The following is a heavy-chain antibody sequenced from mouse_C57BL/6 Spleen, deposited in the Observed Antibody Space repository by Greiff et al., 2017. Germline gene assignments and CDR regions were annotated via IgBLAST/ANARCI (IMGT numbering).Heavy chain of an antibody. CDR1: GYSITSGYY. CDR3: AVIYDGYWFAY. CDR2: ISYDGSN. Sequence: EVQRVESGPGLVKPSQSLSLTCSVTGYSITSGYYWNWIRQFPGNKLEWMGYISYDGSNNYNPSLKNRISITRDTSKNQFFLKLNSVTTEDTATYYCAVIYDGYWFAYWGQGTLVTVSA. D-gene: IGHD2-3*01. J-gene: IGHJ3*01. V-gene: IGHV3-6*01.